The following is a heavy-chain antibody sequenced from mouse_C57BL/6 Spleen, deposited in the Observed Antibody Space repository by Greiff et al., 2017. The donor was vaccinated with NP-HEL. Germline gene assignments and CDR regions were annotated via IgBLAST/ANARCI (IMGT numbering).Heavy chain of an antibody. Sequence: VQRVESGAELVRPGASVTLSCKASGYTFTDYEMHWVKQTPVHGLEWIGAIDPETGGTAYNQKFKGKAILTADKSSSTAYMELRSLTSEDSAVYYCTRGGAYYRNFAYWGQGTLVTVSA. CDR1: GYTFTDYE. CDR2: IDPETGGT. J-gene: IGHJ3*01. V-gene: IGHV1-15*01. D-gene: IGHD2-5*01. CDR3: TRGGAYYRNFAY.